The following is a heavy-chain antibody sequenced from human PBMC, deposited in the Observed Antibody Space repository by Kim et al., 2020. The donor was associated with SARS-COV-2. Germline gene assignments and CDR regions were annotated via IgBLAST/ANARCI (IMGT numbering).Heavy chain of an antibody. Sequence: GGSLRLSCAASGFTFSSYWMHWVRQAPGKGLVWVSRINSDGSSTSYADSVKGRFTISRDNAKNTLYLQMNSLRAEDTAVYYCARGPLGRAATSLTPGGRDAFEIWGQGTMVTVSS. D-gene: IGHD2-15*01. V-gene: IGHV3-74*01. J-gene: IGHJ3*02. CDR3: ARGPLGRAATSLTPGGRDAFEI. CDR2: INSDGSST. CDR1: GFTFSSYW.